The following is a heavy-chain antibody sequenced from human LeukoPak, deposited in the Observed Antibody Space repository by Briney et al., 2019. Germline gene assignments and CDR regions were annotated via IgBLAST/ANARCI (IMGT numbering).Heavy chain of an antibody. CDR3: AGRSSTVY. CDR2: LSSTSGYK. J-gene: IGHJ4*02. Sequence: GGSLTLSSAASGFTFSSYSMSGVRPAPGKGLEWVSSLSSTSGYKYSEDSVKGRFTNSRENAKNSLYLQRNSLRAEDTVVYYCAGRSSTVYWGRGTLVTVSS. CDR1: GFTFSSYS. V-gene: IGHV3-21*01. D-gene: IGHD2-2*01.